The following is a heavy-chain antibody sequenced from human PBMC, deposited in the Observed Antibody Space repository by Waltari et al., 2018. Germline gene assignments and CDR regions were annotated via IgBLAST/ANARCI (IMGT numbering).Heavy chain of an antibody. CDR2: INPNSGGT. CDR1: GYTFTGYY. Sequence: QVQLVQSGAEVKKPGASVKVSCKASGYTFTGYYMHWVRQAPGQGLEWMGRINPNSGGTNYAQKFQGRVTITADKSTSTAYMELSSLRSEDTAVYYCARGSRRYGGFDYWGQGTLVTVSS. CDR3: ARGSRRYGGFDY. D-gene: IGHD3-10*01. V-gene: IGHV1-2*06. J-gene: IGHJ4*02.